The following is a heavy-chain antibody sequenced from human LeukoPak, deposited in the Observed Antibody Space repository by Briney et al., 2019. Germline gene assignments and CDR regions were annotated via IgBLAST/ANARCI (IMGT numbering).Heavy chain of an antibody. Sequence: SGKVSCKASAYTFTGYHMYWVRQAPGQGLEWMGWINPSIGGTRYAQKCQGRVTMTRNTSISTAYMELSRLTSDDTAVYYCARVLTPTVVTSNFDYWGQGTLVTVSS. V-gene: IGHV1-2*02. CDR1: AYTFTGYH. D-gene: IGHD4-23*01. CDR3: ARVLTPTVVTSNFDY. CDR2: INPSIGGT. J-gene: IGHJ4*02.